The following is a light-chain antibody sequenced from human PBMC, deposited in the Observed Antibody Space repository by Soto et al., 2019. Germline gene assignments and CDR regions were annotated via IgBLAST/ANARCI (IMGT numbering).Light chain of an antibody. J-gene: IGLJ1*01. CDR2: DVS. V-gene: IGLV2-14*01. CDR1: STDVGGYNY. CDR3: NSYSSSTTLYL. Sequence: QSVLTKPASVSGSPGQSITISCTGTSTDVGGYNYVSWYQQHPGKAPKLMISDVSNRPSGVSIRFSGSKSGNTASLTISGLQAEDEADYYCNSYSSSTTLYLFGTGTKVTVL.